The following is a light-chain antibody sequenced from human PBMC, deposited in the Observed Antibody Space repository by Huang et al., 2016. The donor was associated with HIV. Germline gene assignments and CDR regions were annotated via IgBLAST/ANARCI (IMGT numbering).Light chain of an antibody. CDR2: GSS. V-gene: IGKV3-15*01. Sequence: EIVMTQSPDTLSVSPGEKATLSCRAGQNLVHSLAWYQQKPGQAPKLRIYGSSTSATGSPGRFSGSGSGAEFTLTINGLQSDDFGVYYCQQYHNWPPVTFGQGTKVEI. J-gene: IGKJ1*01. CDR1: QNLVHS. CDR3: QQYHNWPPVT.